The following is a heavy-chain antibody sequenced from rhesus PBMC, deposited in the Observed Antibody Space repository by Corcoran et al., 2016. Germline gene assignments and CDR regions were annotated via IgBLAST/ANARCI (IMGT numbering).Heavy chain of an antibody. CDR3: ARGEEYNIWTGYRVDNRFDV. D-gene: IGHD3-3*01. CDR1: GYSISSGYY. CDR2: ITYSGST. V-gene: IGHV4-122*02. Sequence: QVQLQESGPGLVKPSETLSLTCAVSGYSISSGYYWSWIRQPPGKGLEWIGYITYSGSTSHNPSLQSRVTVSGDTSKNQFSLKLSSVTAADTAVYYCARGEEYNIWTGYRVDNRFDVWGPGVLVTVSS. J-gene: IGHJ5-1*01.